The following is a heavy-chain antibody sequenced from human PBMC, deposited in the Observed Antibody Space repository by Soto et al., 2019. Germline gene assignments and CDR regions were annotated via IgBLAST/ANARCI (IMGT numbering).Heavy chain of an antibody. D-gene: IGHD6-13*01. Sequence: PGESLKISCKGSGYSFTSYWIGWVRQMPGKGLEWMGIIYPGDSDTRYSPSFQGQVTISADKSISTAYLQWSSLKASDTAMYYCARHSGYALDTIPGIAAAGTGFDPWGQGTLVTVSS. CDR2: IYPGDSDT. J-gene: IGHJ5*02. CDR1: GYSFTSYW. V-gene: IGHV5-51*01. CDR3: ARHSGYALDTIPGIAAAGTGFDP.